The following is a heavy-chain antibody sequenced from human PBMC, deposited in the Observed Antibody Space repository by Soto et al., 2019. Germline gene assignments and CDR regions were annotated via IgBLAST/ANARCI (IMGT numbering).Heavy chain of an antibody. J-gene: IGHJ4*02. Sequence: SETLSLTCAVYGGSFNTYYWRWTWIRQPPGKGLEWIGEINHSGSTNYNPSLKSRVTISVDTSKNQCSLKLSSVTAADTPVYYCARTSEHGALVSDRTYYFDCWGQETRVTVS. CDR3: ARTSEHGALVSDRTYYFDC. CDR1: GGSFNTYY. V-gene: IGHV4-34*01. D-gene: IGHD3-16*01. CDR2: INHSGST.